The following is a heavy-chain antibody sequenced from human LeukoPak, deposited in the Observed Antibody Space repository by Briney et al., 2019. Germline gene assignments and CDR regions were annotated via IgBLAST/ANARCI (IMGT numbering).Heavy chain of an antibody. CDR2: IYSGGRT. CDR3: ARLSKLEPDGVFDY. J-gene: IGHJ4*02. D-gene: IGHD1-1*01. V-gene: IGHV3-53*01. CDR1: GFTVSSNY. Sequence: TGESLRLSCAASGFTVSSNYMSWVRQAPGKVLEWVSVIYSGGRTYYADSVKGRFTISRDNSKNTLYLQMNSLRAEDTAVYYCARLSKLEPDGVFDYWGQGTLVIVSS.